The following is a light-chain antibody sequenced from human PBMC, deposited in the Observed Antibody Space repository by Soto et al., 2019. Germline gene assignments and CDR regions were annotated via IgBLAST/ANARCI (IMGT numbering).Light chain of an antibody. CDR1: QSVRSN. Sequence: EIVMTQSPATLSVSPGERATLSCRASQSVRSNLAWYQQKPGQAPRLLIYGASTRATGIPARFSGSGSGTEFTLTLSSRQSEDFAVYYCQQYNNWTPWTFGQGSKVEIK. V-gene: IGKV3-15*01. CDR2: GAS. CDR3: QQYNNWTPWT. J-gene: IGKJ1*01.